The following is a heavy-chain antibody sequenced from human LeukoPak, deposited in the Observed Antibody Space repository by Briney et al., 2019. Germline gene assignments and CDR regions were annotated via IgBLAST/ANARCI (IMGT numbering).Heavy chain of an antibody. J-gene: IGHJ6*02. V-gene: IGHV3-48*01. Sequence: GGSLRLSCAASGFTFSSYGINWVRQAPGKGLEWVSYISSSSSTRYYADSVKGRFTISRDTAKNSLYLQMSNLRAEDTAVYFCARGGGLDVWGQGATVTVSS. CDR1: GFTFSSYG. CDR2: ISSSSSTR. CDR3: ARGGGLDV. D-gene: IGHD3-16*01.